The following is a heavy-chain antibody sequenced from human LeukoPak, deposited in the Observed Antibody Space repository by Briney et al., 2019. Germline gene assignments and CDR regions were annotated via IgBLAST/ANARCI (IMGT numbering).Heavy chain of an antibody. V-gene: IGHV3-7*01. D-gene: IGHD6-13*01. J-gene: IGHJ6*02. CDR1: GFTFSSYW. CDR2: IKQDGSEK. CDR3: ARVAAGRYYHYYYGMDV. Sequence: PGGSLRLSCAASGFTFSSYWMSWVRQAPGKGLEWVANIKQDGSEKYYVDSVEGRFTISRDNAKNSLYLQMNSLRAEDTAVYYCARVAAGRYYHYYYGMDVWGQGTTVTVSS.